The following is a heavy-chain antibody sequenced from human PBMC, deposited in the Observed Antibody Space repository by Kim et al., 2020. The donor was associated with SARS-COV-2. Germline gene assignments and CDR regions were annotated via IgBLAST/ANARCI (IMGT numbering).Heavy chain of an antibody. V-gene: IGHV3-23*01. J-gene: IGHJ4*02. CDR1: GFTFVSSA. Sequence: GGSLRLSCAASGFTFVSSAMSWVRQPPGKGLEWVSAISGSGDTTYYPDSVKGRFTISRDNSKNTLHLQMNGLRAEDTAVYYCAKERYDFSGSRYDYWGQG. CDR2: ISGSGDTT. CDR3: AKERYDFSGSRYDY. D-gene: IGHD3-22*01.